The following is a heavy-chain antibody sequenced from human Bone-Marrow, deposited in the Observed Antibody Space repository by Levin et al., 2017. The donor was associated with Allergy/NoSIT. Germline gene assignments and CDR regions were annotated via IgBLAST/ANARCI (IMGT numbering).Heavy chain of an antibody. V-gene: IGHV4-59*01. D-gene: IGHD3-9*01. Sequence: MASETLSLTCTVSGGSISSYYWSWIRQPPGKGLEWIGYIYYSGSTNYNPSLKSRVTISVDTSKNQFSLKLSSVTAADTAVYYCARLLRYFDWSPYYFDYWGQGTLVTVSS. J-gene: IGHJ4*02. CDR2: IYYSGST. CDR1: GGSISSYY. CDR3: ARLLRYFDWSPYYFDY.